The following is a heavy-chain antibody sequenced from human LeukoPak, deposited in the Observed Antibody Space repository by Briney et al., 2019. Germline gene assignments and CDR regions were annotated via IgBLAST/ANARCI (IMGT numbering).Heavy chain of an antibody. CDR3: ARDLGDIVLEPPSIHFDL. CDR2: ISSRSSYI. D-gene: IGHD2-2*01. V-gene: IGHV3-21*01. J-gene: IGHJ2*01. CDR1: GFIFSRYA. Sequence: GGSLRLSCAASGFIFSRYAMSWVRQAPGKGLEWVSSISSRSSYIYYEDSLKGRFTISRDNAKNSLYLQMTGLRVEDTAMYFCARDLGDIVLEPPSIHFDLWGRGTLVTVSS.